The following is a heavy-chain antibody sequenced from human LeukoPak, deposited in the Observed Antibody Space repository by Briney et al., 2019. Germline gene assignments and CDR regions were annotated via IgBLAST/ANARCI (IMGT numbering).Heavy chain of an antibody. D-gene: IGHD6-6*01. CDR3: ARQSGYSSSSPSDY. Sequence: GGSLRLSCAASGLTFSNAWMSWVRQAPGQGLEWVARIKTKTDGETTDYAAPVKGRFTISRDDSKNTAYLQMNSLKTEDTAVYYCARQSGYSSSSPSDYWGQGTLVTVSS. CDR2: IKTKTDGETT. CDR1: GLTFSNAW. J-gene: IGHJ4*02. V-gene: IGHV3-15*01.